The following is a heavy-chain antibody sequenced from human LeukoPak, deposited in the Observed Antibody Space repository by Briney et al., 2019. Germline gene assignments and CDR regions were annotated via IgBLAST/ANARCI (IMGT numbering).Heavy chain of an antibody. V-gene: IGHV3-33*01. CDR1: GFTFSSYG. D-gene: IGHD6-13*01. J-gene: IGHJ4*02. CDR3: ARGGGSSSSYFDY. Sequence: SGGSLRLSCAASGFTFSSYGMHWVRQAPGKGLEWVSIIWYDGINKYYADSVKGRFTISRDNSGNTLYLQMNSLRAEDTAVYYCARGGGSSSSYFDYWGQGTLVTVSS. CDR2: IWYDGINK.